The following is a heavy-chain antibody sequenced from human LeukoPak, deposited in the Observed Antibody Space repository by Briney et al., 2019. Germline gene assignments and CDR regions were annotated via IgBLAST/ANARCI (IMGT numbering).Heavy chain of an antibody. Sequence: SVTVSCKASGGTFSSYAISWVRQAPGKGLEWMGGIIPIFGTANYAQKFQGRVTNTTDESTSTAYMELSSLRSEDTAVYYCARARGSGKYYYYYMDVWGKGTTVTVSS. V-gene: IGHV1-69*05. D-gene: IGHD3-10*01. CDR2: IIPIFGTA. CDR3: ARARGSGKYYYYYMDV. CDR1: GGTFSSYA. J-gene: IGHJ6*03.